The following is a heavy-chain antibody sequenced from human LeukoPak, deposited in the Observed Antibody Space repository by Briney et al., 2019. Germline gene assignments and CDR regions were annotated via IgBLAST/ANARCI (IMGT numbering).Heavy chain of an antibody. CDR1: GFTFSSYS. J-gene: IGHJ4*02. CDR3: ARGPLGY. V-gene: IGHV3-48*01. CDR2: ISSSSSTI. D-gene: IGHD3-16*01. Sequence: GGSLRLSCAASGFTFSSYSMNWVRQAPGKGLEWVSYISSSSSTIYYADPVKGRFTISRDNAKNSLYLQMNSLRAEDTAVYYCARGPLGYWGQGTLVTVSS.